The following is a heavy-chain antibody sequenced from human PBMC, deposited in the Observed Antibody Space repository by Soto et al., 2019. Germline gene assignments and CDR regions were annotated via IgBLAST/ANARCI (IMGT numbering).Heavy chain of an antibody. CDR2: TRNKANSYTT. Sequence: EVQLVESGGGLVQPGGSLRLSCAVSGFTFSDHYMDWVRQAPGKGLEWVGRTRNKANSYTTEYAASVKGRFTISRDDSKSSLYLQMNSLKTEDTAVYYCARVYCSSARCDLHSYYFDYWGQGTLVTVSS. CDR3: ARVYCSSARCDLHSYYFDY. V-gene: IGHV3-72*01. J-gene: IGHJ4*02. D-gene: IGHD2-2*01. CDR1: GFTFSDHY.